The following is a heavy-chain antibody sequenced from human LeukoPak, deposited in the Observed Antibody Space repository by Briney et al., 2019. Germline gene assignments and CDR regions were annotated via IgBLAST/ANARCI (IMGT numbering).Heavy chain of an antibody. Sequence: VGSLRLSCAASGFTFSSYGMHWVRQAPGKGLEWVAGISLDGGNKYNVDSVKGRLTITRNNSKNTLYLQMNSLRAEDTAVYYCAKCGSTCYANAFYIWGQGTLVTVSS. CDR3: AKCGSTCYANAFYI. V-gene: IGHV3-30*18. CDR1: GFTFSSYG. CDR2: ISLDGGNK. D-gene: IGHD2-15*01. J-gene: IGHJ3*02.